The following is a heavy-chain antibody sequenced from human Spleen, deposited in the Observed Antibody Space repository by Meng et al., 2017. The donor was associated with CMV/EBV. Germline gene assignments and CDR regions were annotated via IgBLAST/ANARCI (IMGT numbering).Heavy chain of an antibody. CDR1: GYTFTGYY. Sequence: ASVKVSCKASGYTFTGYYIHWVRQAPGQGLEWMGWITVYNGNTNYAQKFQGRVTMTTDTSTSKAYMELRSLRSDDTAVYYCARGITGKGAFDIWGQGTMVTVSS. CDR2: ITVYNGNT. D-gene: IGHD1-14*01. J-gene: IGHJ3*02. CDR3: ARGITGKGAFDI. V-gene: IGHV1-18*04.